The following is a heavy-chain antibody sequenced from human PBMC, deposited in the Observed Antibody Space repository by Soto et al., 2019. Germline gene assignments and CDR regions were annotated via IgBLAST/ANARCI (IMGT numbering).Heavy chain of an antibody. J-gene: IGHJ4*02. CDR3: SKDMADYYDSSGSSLDY. D-gene: IGHD3-22*01. V-gene: IGHV3-30*06. Sequence: GVSLRLSCAASGFTFSSYGMHWVRQAPGKGLEWVAVISYDGSNKYYADSVKGRFTISRDNSKNTLYLQMNSLRADDTAVYYCSKDMADYYDSSGSSLDYWGQGTLVTVSS. CDR2: ISYDGSNK. CDR1: GFTFSSYG.